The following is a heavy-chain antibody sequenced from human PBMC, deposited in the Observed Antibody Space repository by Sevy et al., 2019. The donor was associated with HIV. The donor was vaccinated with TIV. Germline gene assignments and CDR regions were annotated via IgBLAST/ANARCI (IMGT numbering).Heavy chain of an antibody. D-gene: IGHD3-22*01. CDR2: ISGVGGRT. J-gene: IGHJ4*02. V-gene: IGHV3-23*01. CDR3: AKDRFRNYYESSGYSIFDY. Sequence: GGSLRLSCGASGFTFNEYAMSWVRQAPGKGLEWVSGISGVGGRTDYAASVKGRLTISRDNSKNTLYLQMNSLRADDTAVYYCAKDRFRNYYESSGYSIFDYWGQGTLVTVSS. CDR1: GFTFNEYA.